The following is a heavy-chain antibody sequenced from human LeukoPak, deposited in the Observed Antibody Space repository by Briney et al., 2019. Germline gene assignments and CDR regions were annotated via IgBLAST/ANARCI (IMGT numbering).Heavy chain of an antibody. V-gene: IGHV1-2*02. CDR2: INPNTGDT. J-gene: IGHJ4*02. Sequence: ASVKVSCKASGYTFTGYYMHWVRQAPGQGLEWMGWINPNTGDTNYAQKFQGRVTMTRDTSITTVYMEISRLTSDDTALFYCAVAPGYYWGQGTLVTVSS. CDR3: AVAPGYY. CDR1: GYTFTGYY. D-gene: IGHD2-21*01.